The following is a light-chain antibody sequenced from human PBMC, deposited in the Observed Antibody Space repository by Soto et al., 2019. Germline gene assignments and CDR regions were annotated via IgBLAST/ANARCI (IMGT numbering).Light chain of an antibody. J-gene: IGKJ5*01. CDR1: QNVGLN. CDR2: TAS. CDR3: QQYDNLPIT. V-gene: IGKV3D-15*01. Sequence: EMVLTQSPATLSLSPGESATLSCRASQNVGLNFAWYQQKSGQPPRLLIHTASSRATGIPSRFSGSGSGTDFTFTISSLQPEDIATYYCQQYDNLPITFGQGTRLEIK.